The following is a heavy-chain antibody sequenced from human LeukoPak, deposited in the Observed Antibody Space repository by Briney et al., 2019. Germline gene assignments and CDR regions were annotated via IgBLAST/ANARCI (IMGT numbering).Heavy chain of an antibody. D-gene: IGHD2-15*01. CDR1: GGSISGYY. V-gene: IGHV4-59*01. CDR2: IYYSGST. CDR3: ARYHGYCSGGSCYTRDNWFDP. Sequence: SETLSLTCTVSGGSISGYYWSWIRQPPGKGLEWIGDIYYSGSTNYNPSLKSRVTISVDTSKNQFSLKLSSVTAADTAVYYCARYHGYCSGGSCYTRDNWFDPWGQGTLVTVSS. J-gene: IGHJ5*02.